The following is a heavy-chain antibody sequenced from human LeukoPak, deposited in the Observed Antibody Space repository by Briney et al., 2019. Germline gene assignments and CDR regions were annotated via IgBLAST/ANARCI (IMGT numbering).Heavy chain of an antibody. CDR2: ISSSSSTI. J-gene: IGHJ4*02. Sequence: GGSLRLSCAASGFTFSSYSMNWVRQAPGKGLEWVSYISSSSSTIYYADSVKGRFTISRDNAKNSLYLQMNSLRAEDTAVYHCARDNYDILTGYDFGDYWGQGTLVTVSS. CDR1: GFTFSSYS. D-gene: IGHD3-9*01. CDR3: ARDNYDILTGYDFGDY. V-gene: IGHV3-48*04.